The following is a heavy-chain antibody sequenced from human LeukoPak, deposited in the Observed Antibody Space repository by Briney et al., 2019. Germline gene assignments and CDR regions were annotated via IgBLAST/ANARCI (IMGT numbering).Heavy chain of an antibody. Sequence: SETLSLTCSVSGGSITTSSYYWGWIRQPPEKGLEWIGSIYYTGGTFYSPSLKSRVTISVDTSKNQFSLKLSSVTAADTAVYYCARQLTDAFDIWGQGTMVTVSS. CDR2: IYYTGGT. J-gene: IGHJ3*02. V-gene: IGHV4-39*01. CDR1: GGSITTSSYY. CDR3: ARQLTDAFDI.